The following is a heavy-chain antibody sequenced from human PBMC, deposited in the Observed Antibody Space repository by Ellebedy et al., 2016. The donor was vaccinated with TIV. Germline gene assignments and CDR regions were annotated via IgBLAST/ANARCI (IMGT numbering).Heavy chain of an antibody. CDR1: GFTFSNYA. Sequence: GESLKISCAVSGFTFSNYAMSWVRQTPGKGLEWVSSISGSSSYIYYADSVKGRFTISRDNAKNSLYLQMNSLRAEDTAVYYCARDRWEHYGSGIYWFDPWGQGTLVTVSS. V-gene: IGHV3-21*01. CDR2: ISGSSSYI. CDR3: ARDRWEHYGSGIYWFDP. D-gene: IGHD3-10*01. J-gene: IGHJ5*02.